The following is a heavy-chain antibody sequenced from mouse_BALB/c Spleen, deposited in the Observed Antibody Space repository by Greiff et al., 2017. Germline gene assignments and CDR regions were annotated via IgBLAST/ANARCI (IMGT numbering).Heavy chain of an antibody. CDR3: ARSTWDGGYFDC. Sequence: VQLQQPGAELVKPGASVKLSCKASGYTFTSYWMHWVKQRPGQGLEWIREINPSNGRTNYNEKFKSKATLTVDKSSSTAYIQLSSLTSEDSAVYYCARSTWDGGYFDCGGQGTTLTVSA. V-gene: IGHV1S81*02. D-gene: IGHD4-1*01. CDR2: INPSNGRT. J-gene: IGHJ2*01. CDR1: GYTFTSYW.